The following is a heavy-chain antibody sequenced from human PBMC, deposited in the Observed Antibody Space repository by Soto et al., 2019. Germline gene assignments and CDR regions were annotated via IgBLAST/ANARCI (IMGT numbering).Heavy chain of an antibody. Sequence: PSETLSLTCAVSGASISNGDYSWSWIRQPPGKGLEWIGYIYHSGRTIYNPSLKSRVTISIDRSKDQFSLKLNSVTAADTAVYYCASDYTLRSYRFDYWGQGALVTVS. J-gene: IGHJ4*02. D-gene: IGHD3-10*01. V-gene: IGHV4-30-2*01. CDR1: GASISNGDYS. CDR3: ASDYTLRSYRFDY. CDR2: IYHSGRT.